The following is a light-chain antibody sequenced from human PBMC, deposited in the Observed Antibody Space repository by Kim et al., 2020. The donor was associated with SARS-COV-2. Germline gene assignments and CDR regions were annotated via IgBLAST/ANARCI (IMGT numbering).Light chain of an antibody. V-gene: IGLV2-11*03. J-gene: IGLJ2*01. Sequence: QSVTISCTGTSSDVGGYNYVSWYQQHPGKAPKPMIYDVSKRPSGVPDRFSGSKSGNTASLTISGLQAEDEADYYCCSYAGSYTYVIFGGGTQLTVL. CDR1: SSDVGGYNY. CDR2: DVS. CDR3: CSYAGSYTYVI.